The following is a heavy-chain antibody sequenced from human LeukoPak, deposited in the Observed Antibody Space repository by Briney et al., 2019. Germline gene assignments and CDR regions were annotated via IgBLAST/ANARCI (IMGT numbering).Heavy chain of an antibody. J-gene: IGHJ4*02. Sequence: GASVKVSCKASGYTFTSYAMNWVRQAPGQGLEWMGWTNTNTGNPTYAQGFTGRFVFSLDTSVSTAYLQISSLKAEDTAVYYCARDNRLRLGELSFDYWGQGTLVTVSS. D-gene: IGHD3-16*02. CDR1: GYTFTSYA. CDR2: TNTNTGNP. V-gene: IGHV7-4-1*02. CDR3: ARDNRLRLGELSFDY.